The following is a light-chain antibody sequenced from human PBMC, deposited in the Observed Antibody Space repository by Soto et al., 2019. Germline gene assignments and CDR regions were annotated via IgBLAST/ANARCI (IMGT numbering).Light chain of an antibody. CDR2: EVS. Sequence: QSALTQPPSASGSLGQSVTISCTGTSSDIGTYDYVSWYQQHPGRAPKLIIFEVSKRPLGVADRFSGSKSGNTASLIVSGLQPDDEAEYHCTSYTGDDFTFVFGTGTKLTVL. CDR1: SSDIGTYDY. J-gene: IGLJ1*01. V-gene: IGLV2-8*01. CDR3: TSYTGDDFTFV.